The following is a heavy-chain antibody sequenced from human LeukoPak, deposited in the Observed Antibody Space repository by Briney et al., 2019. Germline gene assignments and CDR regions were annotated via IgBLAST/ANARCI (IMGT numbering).Heavy chain of an antibody. Sequence: SETLSLTCAVYGGSFSGYYWSWIRQPPGKGLDWIGEINHSGSTNYNPSLKSRVTISVDTSKNQFSLKLSSVTAADTAVYYCARGLKYYDILTAYWYYFDYWGQGTLVTVSS. CDR3: ARGLKYYDILTAYWYYFDY. V-gene: IGHV4-34*01. CDR1: GGSFSGYY. CDR2: INHSGST. D-gene: IGHD3-9*01. J-gene: IGHJ4*02.